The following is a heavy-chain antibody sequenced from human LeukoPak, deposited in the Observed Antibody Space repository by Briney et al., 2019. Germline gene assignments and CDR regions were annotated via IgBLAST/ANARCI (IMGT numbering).Heavy chain of an antibody. D-gene: IGHD3-22*01. CDR2: IKSKTDGGTT. V-gene: IGHV3-15*01. Sequence: GGSLRLSCAASGFTFSSYGMHWVRQAPGKGLEWVGRIKSKTDGGTTDYAAPVKGRFTISRDDSKNTLYLQMNSLKTEDTAVYYCTTETYYYDSSGQVAYAFDIWGQGTMVTVSS. J-gene: IGHJ3*02. CDR3: TTETYYYDSSGQVAYAFDI. CDR1: GFTFSSYG.